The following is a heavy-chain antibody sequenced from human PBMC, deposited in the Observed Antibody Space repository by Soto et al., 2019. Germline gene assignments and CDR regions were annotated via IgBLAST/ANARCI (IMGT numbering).Heavy chain of an antibody. Sequence: GGSLRLSCAASGFTFSDYYMSWIRQAPGKGLKWVSYISSSSSYTNYADSVKGRFTISRDNAKNSLYLQMNSLRAEDTAVYYCARSLGGIPEVVGWFDPWGQGTLVTVSS. J-gene: IGHJ5*02. CDR3: ARSLGGIPEVVGWFDP. CDR2: ISSSSSYT. CDR1: GFTFSDYY. V-gene: IGHV3-11*06. D-gene: IGHD1-26*01.